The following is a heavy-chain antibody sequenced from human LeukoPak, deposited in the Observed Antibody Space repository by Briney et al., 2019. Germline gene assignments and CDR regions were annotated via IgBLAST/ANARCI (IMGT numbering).Heavy chain of an antibody. J-gene: IGHJ4*02. V-gene: IGHV3-11*04. CDR2: ISSSGSTI. Sequence: GGSLTLSCAASGFTFSDYYMSWIRQAPGKGLEWVSYISSSGSTIYYADSVKGRFTISRDNAKNSLYLQMNSLRAEDTAVYYCARVRDWNYVRGHFDYWGQGTLLTVSS. D-gene: IGHD3-10*02. CDR3: ARVRDWNYVRGHFDY. CDR1: GFTFSDYY.